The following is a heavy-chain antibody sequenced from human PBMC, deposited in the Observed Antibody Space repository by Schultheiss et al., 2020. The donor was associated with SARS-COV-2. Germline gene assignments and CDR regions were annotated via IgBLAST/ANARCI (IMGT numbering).Heavy chain of an antibody. CDR3: ARRDWNYVS. D-gene: IGHD1-7*01. V-gene: IGHV3-48*03. Sequence: GGSLRLSCAASGFTFSSYEMNWVRQAPGKGLEWVSYISSSGSTIYYADSVKGRFTISRDNAKNSLYLQMNSLRAEDTAVYYCARRDWNYVSWGQGTLVTVSS. CDR2: ISSSGSTI. J-gene: IGHJ5*02. CDR1: GFTFSSYE.